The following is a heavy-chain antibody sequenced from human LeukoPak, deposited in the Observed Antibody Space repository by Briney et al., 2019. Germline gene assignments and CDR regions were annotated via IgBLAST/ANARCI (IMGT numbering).Heavy chain of an antibody. V-gene: IGHV3-23*01. CDR1: GFSFSSNA. CDR2: VSGSGDST. J-gene: IGHJ4*02. CDR3: AKGWKGNLDY. D-gene: IGHD1-14*01. Sequence: GASLRLSCAASGFSFSSNAMNWVRQAPGKGLEWVSAVSGSGDSTYYADSVKGRFTISRDNSKNTVYLQMNSLRAEDTALYYCAKGWKGNLDYWGQGTLVTVSS.